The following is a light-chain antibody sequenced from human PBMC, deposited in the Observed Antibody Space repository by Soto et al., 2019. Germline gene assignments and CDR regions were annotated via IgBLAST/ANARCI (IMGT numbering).Light chain of an antibody. CDR1: SDSVSTSYY. Sequence: QTVVTQEPSFSVSPGGTVTLTCGLSSDSVSTSYYPSWYQQTPGQAPRTLIYSTNTRSSGVPDRFSGSILGNKAALTITGAQADDESDYYCVLYMGSGTVVFGGGTQLTVL. V-gene: IGLV8-61*01. CDR2: STN. CDR3: VLYMGSGTVV. J-gene: IGLJ2*01.